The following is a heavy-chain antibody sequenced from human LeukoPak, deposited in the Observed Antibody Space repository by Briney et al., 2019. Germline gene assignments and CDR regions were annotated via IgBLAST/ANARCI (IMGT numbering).Heavy chain of an antibody. Sequence: GGSLRLSCAASGFTFSDYYMSWISRAPGKGLEWVSYISSSSTTIYYADSVKGRFTISRDNAKNSLYLQMNSLRAEDTAVYYCASSSIVVVPAAHLDYWGQGTLVTVSS. D-gene: IGHD2-2*01. V-gene: IGHV3-11*04. CDR3: ASSSIVVVPAAHLDY. J-gene: IGHJ4*02. CDR1: GFTFSDYY. CDR2: ISSSSTTI.